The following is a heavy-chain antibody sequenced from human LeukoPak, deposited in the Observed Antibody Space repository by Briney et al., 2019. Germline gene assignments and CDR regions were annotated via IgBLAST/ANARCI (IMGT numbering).Heavy chain of an antibody. CDR3: AFCGGDCGGAFDV. D-gene: IGHD2-21*02. J-gene: IGHJ3*01. CDR2: MTPNSGNT. V-gene: IGHV1-8*01. Sequence: ASVTVSCKASGYTFTNYDINWLRQGTGQGLEWMTWMTPNSGNTGHEQKFQGRLTMTRDISISTAYMELSSLRSEDTAVYYCAFCGGDCGGAFDVWGQGTTVTVSS. CDR1: GYTFTNYD.